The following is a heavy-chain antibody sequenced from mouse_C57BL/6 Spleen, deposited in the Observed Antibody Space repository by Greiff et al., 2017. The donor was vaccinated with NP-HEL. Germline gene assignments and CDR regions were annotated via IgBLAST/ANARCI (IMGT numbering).Heavy chain of an antibody. Sequence: EVQLQESGAELVRPGASVKLSCTASGFNIKDYYMHWVKQRPEQGLEWIGRIDPEDGDTEYAPKFQGKATMTGDTSSITAYLQLRSLTSEDPAVYYCTTRYYYVSSWFAYWSQVTLVTVAS. CDR3: TTRYYYVSSWFAY. CDR1: GFNIKDYY. CDR2: IDPEDGDT. V-gene: IGHV14-1*01. D-gene: IGHD1-1*01. J-gene: IGHJ3*01.